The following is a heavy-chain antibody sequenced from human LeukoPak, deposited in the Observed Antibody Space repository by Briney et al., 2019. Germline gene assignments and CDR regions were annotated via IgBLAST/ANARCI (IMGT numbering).Heavy chain of an antibody. CDR1: GFTFPSHW. CDR3: ARGVSYLYT. D-gene: IGHD1-26*01. Sequence: GGSLRLSCVASGFTFPSHWMSWVRQAPGKGLEWVANIKQDGSKKYYVASVKGRFTISRDNAKHSVDLQMNSLRAEDTAVYYCARGVSYLYTWGQGTLVTVSS. CDR2: IKQDGSKK. J-gene: IGHJ5*02. V-gene: IGHV3-7*03.